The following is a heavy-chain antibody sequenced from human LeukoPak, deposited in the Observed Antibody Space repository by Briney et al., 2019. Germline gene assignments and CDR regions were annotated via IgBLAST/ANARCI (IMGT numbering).Heavy chain of an antibody. CDR1: GFTFSSYA. CDR3: ARDLTPRYQLPRGFDP. Sequence: GGSLRLSCAASGFTFSSYAMHWVRQAPGKGLEWVAVISYDGSNKYYADSVKGRFTISRDNSKNTLYLQMSSLRAEDTAVYYCARDLTPRYQLPRGFDPWGQGTLVTVSS. CDR2: ISYDGSNK. J-gene: IGHJ5*02. D-gene: IGHD2-2*01. V-gene: IGHV3-30-3*01.